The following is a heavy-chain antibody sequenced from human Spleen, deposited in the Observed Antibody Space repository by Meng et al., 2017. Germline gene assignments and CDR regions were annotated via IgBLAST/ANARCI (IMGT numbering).Heavy chain of an antibody. Sequence: QVQLQESGPRLVKPSQTLSLTCTVSGGSINSGGYYWSWIRQHPGKGLEWIGCIYYSGSTFYNLSLKSRLTISVDTSNNQFSLKLSSVTAADSAVYYCARGPTTMAHDFDYWGQGTLVTVSS. D-gene: IGHD4-11*01. CDR2: IYYSGST. CDR1: GGSINSGGYY. V-gene: IGHV4-31*03. CDR3: ARGPTTMAHDFDY. J-gene: IGHJ4*02.